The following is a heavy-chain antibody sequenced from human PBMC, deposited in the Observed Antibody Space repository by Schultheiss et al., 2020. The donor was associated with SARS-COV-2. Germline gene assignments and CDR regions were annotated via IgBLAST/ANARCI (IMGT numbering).Heavy chain of an antibody. V-gene: IGHV4-61*08. CDR1: GGSISSGGYS. CDR2: INHSGST. J-gene: IGHJ6*02. CDR3: ARGYGALSMGKDV. D-gene: IGHD4-17*01. Sequence: SETLSLTCTVSGGSISSGGYSWSWIRQPPGKGLEWIGEINHSGSTNYNPSLKSRVTISVDTSKNQFSLKLTSVTAADTAVYYCARGYGALSMGKDVWGQGTTVTVSS.